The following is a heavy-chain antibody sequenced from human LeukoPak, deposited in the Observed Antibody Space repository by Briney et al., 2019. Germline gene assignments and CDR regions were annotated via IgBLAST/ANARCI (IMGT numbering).Heavy chain of an antibody. D-gene: IGHD5-18*01. J-gene: IGHJ3*01. V-gene: IGHV3-30-3*01. CDR1: QFIFNNYA. CDR2: MSYDGVDK. CDR3: AKDVDTVMDWANDAFDV. Sequence: GRSLRLSFAASQFIFNNYAMSWVRQAPGKGLEWVASMSYDGVDKYYADSLKGRFTMSRDNSKNSVYLQMDSLRVEDTAMYYCAKDVDTVMDWANDAFDVWGQGTMVIVSS.